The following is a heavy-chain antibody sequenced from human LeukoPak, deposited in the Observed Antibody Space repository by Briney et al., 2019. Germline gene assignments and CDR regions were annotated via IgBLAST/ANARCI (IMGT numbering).Heavy chain of an antibody. CDR3: ARDQKGYSSSWLDY. CDR1: GFTFSSYG. CDR2: IWYDGSNK. V-gene: IGHV3-33*01. D-gene: IGHD6-13*01. Sequence: PGGSLRLSCAASGFTFSSYGMHWVRQAPGKGLEWVAVIWYDGSNKYYADSVKGRFTISRDNSKNTLYLQMNSLRAEDTAVYYCARDQKGYSSSWLDYWGQGTLVTVSS. J-gene: IGHJ4*02.